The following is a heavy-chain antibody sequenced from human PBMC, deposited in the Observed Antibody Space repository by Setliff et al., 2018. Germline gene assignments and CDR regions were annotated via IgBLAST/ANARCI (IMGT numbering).Heavy chain of an antibody. CDR3: ARLRGAFDY. CDR2: IYYSGST. D-gene: IGHD3-16*01. Sequence: LSLTCTVSGGSLSSYYWSWIRQPPGKRLEWIGYIYYSGSTNYNPSLESRVTISVDTSKNQFSLRLNSATAADTAVYYCARLRGAFDYWGQGTLVTVSS. V-gene: IGHV4-59*01. J-gene: IGHJ4*02. CDR1: GGSLSSYY.